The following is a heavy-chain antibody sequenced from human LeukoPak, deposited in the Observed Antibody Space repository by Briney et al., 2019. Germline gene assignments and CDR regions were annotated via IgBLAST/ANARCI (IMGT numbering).Heavy chain of an antibody. CDR3: ATTRLYSSGWYHLDY. V-gene: IGHV1-24*01. Sequence: ASVKVSCKVSGYTLTELSMHWVRQAPRKGLEWMGGFDPEDGETIYAQKFQGRVTMTEDTSTDTAYMELSSLRSEDTAVYYCATTRLYSSGWYHLDYWGQGTLVTVSS. D-gene: IGHD6-19*01. CDR2: FDPEDGET. J-gene: IGHJ4*02. CDR1: GYTLTELS.